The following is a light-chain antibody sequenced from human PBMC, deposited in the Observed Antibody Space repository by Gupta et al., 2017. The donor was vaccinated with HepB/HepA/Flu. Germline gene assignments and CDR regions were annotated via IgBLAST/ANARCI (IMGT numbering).Light chain of an antibody. CDR3: SSYTSSSTLYV. J-gene: IGLJ1*01. V-gene: IGLV2-14*03. CDR1: SSDVGGYNY. CDR2: DVS. Sequence: QSALTQPASASGSPGQSITISCTGTSSDVGGYNYVSWYQQHPGKAPKLMIYDVSNRPSGVPNRFSGSKSGNTASLTISGLQAEDEADYYCSSYTSSSTLYVFGTGTKVTVL.